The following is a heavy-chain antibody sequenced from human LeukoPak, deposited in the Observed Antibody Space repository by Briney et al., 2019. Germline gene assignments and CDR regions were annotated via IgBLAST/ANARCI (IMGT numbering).Heavy chain of an antibody. J-gene: IGHJ4*02. Sequence: ASVKVSCKASGYTFTSYYMHWVRQAPGQGLELMGIINPSGGSTSYAQKFRGRVTMTRDTSTSTVYMELSSLRSEDTAVYYCAREYYDSSGYYFYVDYWGQGTLVTVSS. CDR1: GYTFTSYY. CDR3: AREYYDSSGYYFYVDY. V-gene: IGHV1-46*01. D-gene: IGHD3-22*01. CDR2: INPSGGST.